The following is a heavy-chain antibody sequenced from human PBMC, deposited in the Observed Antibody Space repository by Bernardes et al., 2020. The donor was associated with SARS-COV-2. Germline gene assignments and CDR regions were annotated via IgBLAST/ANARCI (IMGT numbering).Heavy chain of an antibody. CDR2: IYHSGST. CDR3: ARHHPGYSSSWDHYYGMDV. CDR1: GGSISSSNW. J-gene: IGHJ6*02. D-gene: IGHD6-13*01. Sequence: PKTLYLTCAVSGGSISSSNWWSCVLQPPGKGLEWLGEIYHSGSTNYNPSLKSRVTISVDKSKNQFSLKLSSVTAADTAVYYCARHHPGYSSSWDHYYGMDVWGQGTTVTVSS. V-gene: IGHV4-4*03.